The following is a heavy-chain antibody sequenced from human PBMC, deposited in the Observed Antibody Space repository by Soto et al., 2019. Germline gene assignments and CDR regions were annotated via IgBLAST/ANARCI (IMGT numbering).Heavy chain of an antibody. J-gene: IGHJ6*02. V-gene: IGHV3-74*01. CDR1: GFTFSNYC. CDR2: TKYDGSYS. D-gene: IGHD2-2*01. Sequence: XVSLRLSFAASGFTFSNYCMNWVRQAPGKGPVWVSRTKYDGSYSTYADSVKGRFIVSRDNAKNTLYLQMNSLRPEDTAVYYCATLSGSTSGYNSYGMDVWGQGTTVTVSS. CDR3: ATLSGSTSGYNSYGMDV.